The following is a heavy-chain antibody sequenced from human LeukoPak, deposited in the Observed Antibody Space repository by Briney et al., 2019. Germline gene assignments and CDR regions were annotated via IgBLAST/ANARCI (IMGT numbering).Heavy chain of an antibody. Sequence: GASVKVSCKASGYTFTGYYMHWVRQAPGQGLEWVGRINPNSGGTNYAQKFQGWVTMTRDTSISTAYMELSRLRSDDTAVYYCARVVYSYGDWFDPWGQGTLVTVSS. CDR1: GYTFTGYY. J-gene: IGHJ5*02. CDR3: ARVVYSYGDWFDP. D-gene: IGHD5-18*01. CDR2: INPNSGGT. V-gene: IGHV1-2*04.